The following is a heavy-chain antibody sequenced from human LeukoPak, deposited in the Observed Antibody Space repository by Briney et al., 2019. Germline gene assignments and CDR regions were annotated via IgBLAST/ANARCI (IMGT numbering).Heavy chain of an antibody. J-gene: IGHJ4*02. D-gene: IGHD6-6*01. CDR1: GDSISSYY. CDR3: ARLTRLSTSPDRYYLDY. Sequence: KPSETLSLTCTVSGDSISSYYWSWIRQPPGKGLEWIGYIYTSGGTNYIPSLKGRVTISIDTSKNQFSLKLSSVTAADSAVYYCARLTRLSTSPDRYYLDYWGQGTLVTVSS. CDR2: IYTSGGT. V-gene: IGHV4-4*09.